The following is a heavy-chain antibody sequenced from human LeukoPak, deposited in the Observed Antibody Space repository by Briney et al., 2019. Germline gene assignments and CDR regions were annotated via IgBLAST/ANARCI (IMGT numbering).Heavy chain of an antibody. V-gene: IGHV4-30-4*08. CDR2: IYYSGST. D-gene: IGHD3-3*01. CDR3: ARALGFWSGSDY. CDR1: GGSISSGDYY. J-gene: IGHJ4*02. Sequence: PQTLSLTCTVSGGSISSGDYYWSWIRQPPGKGLEWIGYIYYSGSTYYNPSLKSRVTISVDTSKNQFSLKLSSVTAADTAVYYCARALGFWSGSDYWGQGTLVTVSS.